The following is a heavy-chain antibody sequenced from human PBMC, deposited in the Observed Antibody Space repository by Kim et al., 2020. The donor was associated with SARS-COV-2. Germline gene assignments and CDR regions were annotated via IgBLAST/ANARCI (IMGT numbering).Heavy chain of an antibody. V-gene: IGHV1-18*01. CDR3: ARDSGVYCSGGSCYSSGY. Sequence: ASVKVSCKASGYTFTSYGISWVRQAPGQGLEWMGWISAYNGNTNYAQKLQGRVTMTTDTSTSTAYMELRSLRSDDTAVYYCARDSGVYCSGGSCYSSGYWGQGTLVTVSS. CDR2: ISAYNGNT. CDR1: GYTFTSYG. J-gene: IGHJ4*02. D-gene: IGHD2-15*01.